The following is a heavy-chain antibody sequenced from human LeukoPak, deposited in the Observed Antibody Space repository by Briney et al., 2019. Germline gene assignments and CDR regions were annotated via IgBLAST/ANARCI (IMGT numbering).Heavy chain of an antibody. Sequence: GGSLRLSCAASGFTFSSYGMNWVRQAPGKGLEWVSYISSTSRTIYDADSVKGRFTIPRDNAKNTLYLQMNSLRAEDTAVYYCAGGGEEYSSSRGPFDPWGQGTLVTVSS. D-gene: IGHD6-13*01. CDR1: GFTFSSYG. J-gene: IGHJ5*02. CDR2: ISSTSRTI. V-gene: IGHV3-48*04. CDR3: AGGGEEYSSSRGPFDP.